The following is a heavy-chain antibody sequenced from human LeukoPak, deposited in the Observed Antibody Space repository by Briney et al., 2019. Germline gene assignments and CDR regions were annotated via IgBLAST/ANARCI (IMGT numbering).Heavy chain of an antibody. CDR2: KYSGGST. CDR3: ARDYYGSGSYYNFYYGMDV. CDR1: GVTVSSNY. D-gene: IGHD3-10*01. Sequence: GGSLRLSCVASGVTVSSNYMSWVRQAPGGGLEWVSVKYSGGSTYYADSVKGRFTISRDNSKNTLYLQMNSLKAEDIAVYYCARDYYGSGSYYNFYYGMDVWGQGTTVTVSS. J-gene: IGHJ6*02. V-gene: IGHV3-66*01.